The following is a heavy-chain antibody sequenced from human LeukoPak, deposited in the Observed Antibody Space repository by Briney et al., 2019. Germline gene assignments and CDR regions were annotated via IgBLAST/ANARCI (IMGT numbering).Heavy chain of an antibody. Sequence: PGGSLRLSCAASGFTFSSYAMHWVRQAPGKGLEWVAVISYDGSKKYYADSVKGRFTISRDNSKNTLYLQMNSLRAEDTAVYYCARGHDSGGSHDTDNFDYWGQGTLVTVPS. CDR3: ARGHDSGGSHDTDNFDY. J-gene: IGHJ4*02. V-gene: IGHV3-30-3*01. CDR1: GFTFSSYA. D-gene: IGHD3-22*01. CDR2: ISYDGSKK.